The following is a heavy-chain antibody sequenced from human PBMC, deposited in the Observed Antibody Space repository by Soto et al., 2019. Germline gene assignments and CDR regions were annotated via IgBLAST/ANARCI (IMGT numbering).Heavy chain of an antibody. CDR2: THYSGST. V-gene: IGHV4-30-4*01. CDR1: VVSISSDDYY. J-gene: IGHJ5*02. Sequence: SETLSLTCTFSVVSISSDDYYCGWIRQPPWKGLEWIGYTHYSGSTYYNPSLKSRVIISLVTSKNQFSLQLTSVTAADTAVYYCARFGSRDGYNYDLGRTNWSHPWGQATWVTVSS. CDR3: ARFGSRDGYNYDLGRTNWSHP. D-gene: IGHD5-12*01.